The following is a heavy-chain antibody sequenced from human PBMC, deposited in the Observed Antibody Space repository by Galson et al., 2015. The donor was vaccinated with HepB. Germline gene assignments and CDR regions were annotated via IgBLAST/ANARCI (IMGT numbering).Heavy chain of an antibody. CDR3: AAGIAKKYYFDY. Sequence: SLRLSCAASGLTVNSNYMTWVRQAPGKGLEWVSIIDSDNTYYADSVKGRFTISRDSSENTLFLQMSSLGAEDTAVYFCAAGIAKKYYFDYWGQGTLVTVSS. CDR1: GLTVNSNY. D-gene: IGHD2-21*01. V-gene: IGHV3-66*01. CDR2: IDSDNT. J-gene: IGHJ4*02.